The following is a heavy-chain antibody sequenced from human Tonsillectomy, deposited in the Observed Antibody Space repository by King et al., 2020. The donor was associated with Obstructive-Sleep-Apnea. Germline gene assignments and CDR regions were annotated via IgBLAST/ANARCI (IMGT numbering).Heavy chain of an antibody. CDR3: ARVSGWSAYGMDV. Sequence: VQLVESGGGLVQPGGSLRLSCAASGFPFRRYWMHWVRQDPGKGLVWVSRMNSDGSTTTYADSVKGRFTMSRDNAKNTLYLQMNSLRAEDTAVYYCARVSGWSAYGMDVWGQGTTVTVSS. CDR2: MNSDGSTT. J-gene: IGHJ6*02. D-gene: IGHD6-19*01. V-gene: IGHV3-74*01. CDR1: GFPFRRYW.